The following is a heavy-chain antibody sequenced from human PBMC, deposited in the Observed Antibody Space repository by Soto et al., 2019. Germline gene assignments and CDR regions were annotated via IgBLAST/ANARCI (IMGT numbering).Heavy chain of an antibody. CDR1: GYTFTDYA. CDR2: VNTYNGNP. J-gene: IGHJ4*02. V-gene: IGHV1-18*01. D-gene: IGHD6-13*01. CDR3: ARDSQYSTSWQRFDS. Sequence: VQLVQSGVEVKKPGASVKVSCKASGYTFTDYAISWVRQAPGRGLEWMGWVNTYNGNPNYAQIFQGRVTMTTDTSTDTAYMELRSLKSDDSAVYYCARDSQYSTSWQRFDSWGQGTLVTVSS.